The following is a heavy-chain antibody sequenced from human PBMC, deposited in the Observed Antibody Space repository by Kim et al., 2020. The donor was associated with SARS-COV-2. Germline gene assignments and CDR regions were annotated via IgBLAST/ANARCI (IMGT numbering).Heavy chain of an antibody. J-gene: IGHJ3*02. V-gene: IGHV4-31*03. CDR3: ARAPITMIVVVQAFDI. CDR2: IYYSGST. Sequence: SETLSLTCTVSGGSISSGGYYWSWIRHHSGKGLEWIGYIYYSGSTYYNPSLKSRVTISVDTSKNQFSLKLSSVTAADTAVYYCARAPITMIVVVQAFDIWGQGTMVTVSS. CDR1: GGSISSGGYY. D-gene: IGHD3-22*01.